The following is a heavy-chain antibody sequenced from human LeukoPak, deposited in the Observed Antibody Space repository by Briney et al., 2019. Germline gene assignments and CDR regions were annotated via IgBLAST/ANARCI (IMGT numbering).Heavy chain of an antibody. J-gene: IGHJ5*02. D-gene: IGHD2-15*01. Sequence: SQTLSLTCAISGDSVSSNSATWNWIRQSPSRGLEWLGRTYYKSKWYNEYAVSVKSRLTINPDTSKNQFSLQLNSVIPEDTAVYYCARDRLGCSGGTCYFIGNWFDPWGQGTLVTVSS. CDR2: TYYKSKWYN. CDR1: GDSVSSNSAT. V-gene: IGHV6-1*01. CDR3: ARDRLGCSGGTCYFIGNWFDP.